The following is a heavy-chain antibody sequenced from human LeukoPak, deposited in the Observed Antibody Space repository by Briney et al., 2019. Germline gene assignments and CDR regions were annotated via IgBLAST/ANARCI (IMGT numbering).Heavy chain of an antibody. Sequence: GGSPRLSCAASGFTFSSYGMHWVRQAPGKGLEWVAVISYDGSDKYYADSVKGRFTISRDNSKNTLYLQMNSLRAEDTAVYYCAKDSPSGMLDYWGQGTLVTVSP. CDR1: GFTFSSYG. CDR3: AKDSPSGMLDY. J-gene: IGHJ4*02. CDR2: ISYDGSDK. V-gene: IGHV3-30*18. D-gene: IGHD1-26*01.